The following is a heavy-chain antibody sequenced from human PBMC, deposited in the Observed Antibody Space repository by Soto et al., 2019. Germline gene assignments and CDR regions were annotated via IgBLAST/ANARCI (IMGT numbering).Heavy chain of an antibody. V-gene: IGHV1-69*13. Sequence: SLKFSCKASGGTFSSYAITWVRQAPGQGLEWMGGIIPIFGTANYAQKFQGRVTITADESTSTAYMELSSLRSEDTAVYYCARELGLDSSGYHYWGQGTLVTVSS. CDR2: IIPIFGTA. D-gene: IGHD3-22*01. CDR1: GGTFSSYA. CDR3: ARELGLDSSGYHY. J-gene: IGHJ4*02.